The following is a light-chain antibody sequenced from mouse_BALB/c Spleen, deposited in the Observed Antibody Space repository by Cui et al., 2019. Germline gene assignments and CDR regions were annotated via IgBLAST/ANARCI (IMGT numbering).Light chain of an antibody. J-gene: IGKJ4*01. CDR1: SSVSY. CDR2: DTS. V-gene: IGKV4-55*01. Sequence: QIVLTQSPAIMSASPGEKVTMTCSASSSVSYMYWYQQKPGSSTRLLIYDTSNLASGVPVRFRGSGSGTSYSLTISRMEAEDAATYYCQQWSSYPFTFGSGTKLEIK. CDR3: QQWSSYPFT.